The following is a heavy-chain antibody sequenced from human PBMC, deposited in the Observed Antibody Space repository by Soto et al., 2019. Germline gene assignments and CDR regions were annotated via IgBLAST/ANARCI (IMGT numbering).Heavy chain of an antibody. D-gene: IGHD5-18*01. V-gene: IGHV3-48*01. CDR2: ISSSSSTI. CDR3: ARDLRADWIQLWPDY. Sequence: GGSLRLSCAASGFTFSSYSMNWVRQAPGKGLEWVSYISSSSSTIYYADSVKGRFTISRDTAKNSLYLQMNSLRAEDTAVYYCARDLRADWIQLWPDYWAQGTLVPVSS. CDR1: GFTFSSYS. J-gene: IGHJ4*02.